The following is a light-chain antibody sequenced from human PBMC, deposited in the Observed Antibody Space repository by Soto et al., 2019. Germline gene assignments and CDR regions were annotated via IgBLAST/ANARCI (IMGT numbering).Light chain of an antibody. Sequence: ETVMTQSPATLSVSPGKRATLSCRASRSVSSNLAWYQQKPGQAPRLLIYGASTSATGIPARFSGGGSGTEFTLTIRSMQSEDAAVYRCQQYYNWSPLTFGGGTKVEIK. CDR2: GAS. J-gene: IGKJ4*02. CDR3: QQYYNWSPLT. V-gene: IGKV3-15*01. CDR1: RSVSSN.